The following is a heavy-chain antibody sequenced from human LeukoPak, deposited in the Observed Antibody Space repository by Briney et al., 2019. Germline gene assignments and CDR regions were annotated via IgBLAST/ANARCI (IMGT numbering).Heavy chain of an antibody. V-gene: IGHV3-23*01. CDR3: ATSNAVAGTLDFDY. D-gene: IGHD6-19*01. Sequence: GGSLRLSCAASGFTFSSYAMSRVRQAPGKGLEWVSAISGSGGSTYYADSVKGRFTISRDNSKNTLYLQMNSLRAEGTAVYYCATSNAVAGTLDFDYWGQGTLVTVSS. J-gene: IGHJ4*02. CDR2: ISGSGGST. CDR1: GFTFSSYA.